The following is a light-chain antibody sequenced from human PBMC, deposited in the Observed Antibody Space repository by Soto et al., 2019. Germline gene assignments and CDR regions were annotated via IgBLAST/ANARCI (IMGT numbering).Light chain of an antibody. CDR2: GAS. V-gene: IGKV3-20*01. J-gene: IGKJ5*01. CDR1: QSVNSNH. Sequence: EIVLTQSPGTLSLSPGERATLSCRASQSVNSNHLAWYRQRPGQAPRLLIYGASIRATGIPDRFSGSGSGTDFTLTISRLEPEDFAVFYCQQYGSSLVTFGQGTRLEI. CDR3: QQYGSSLVT.